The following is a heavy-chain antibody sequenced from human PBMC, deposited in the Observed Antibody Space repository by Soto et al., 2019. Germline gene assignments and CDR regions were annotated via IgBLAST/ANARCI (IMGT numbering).Heavy chain of an antibody. Sequence: SETLSATCCVYAGCFSHCYWNWLRQSCGKGLEWIGKIKHRVSKNYNSSLRSQVSSSVDMFKNQFSLRLTSVTAGVTAVYYCARGGSSDWQVVLDICGQWTMVTVSS. CDR2: IKHRVSK. D-gene: IGHD6-19*01. J-gene: IGHJ3*02. CDR3: ARGGSSDWQVVLDI. CDR1: AGCFSHCY. V-gene: IGHV4-34*01.